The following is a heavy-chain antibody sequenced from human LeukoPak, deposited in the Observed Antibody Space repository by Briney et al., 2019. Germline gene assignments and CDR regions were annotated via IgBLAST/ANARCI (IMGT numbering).Heavy chain of an antibody. D-gene: IGHD2-2*01. CDR1: GGSISSSY. CDR3: ARGRYCSSTSCQPKLYYYGMDV. V-gene: IGHV4-4*07. CDR2: IYTLGST. Sequence: SETLSLTCTVSGGSISSSYWSWIRQSAGKGLEWIGRIYTLGSTNYNPSLKSRVTMSLDTSKNQFSLKLSSVTAADTAVYYCARGRYCSSTSCQPKLYYYGMDVWGQGTTVTVSS. J-gene: IGHJ6*02.